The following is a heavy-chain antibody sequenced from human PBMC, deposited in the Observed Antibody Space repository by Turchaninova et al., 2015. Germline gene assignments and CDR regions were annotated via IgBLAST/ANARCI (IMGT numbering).Heavy chain of an antibody. CDR3: AREGVTKAFDI. J-gene: IGHJ3*02. CDR2: INPNKGAT. V-gene: IGHV1-2*02. D-gene: IGHD4-23*01. Sequence: VPXXPSGAXVKXXXAPXXXSCKSSGSTFTGSYMHWVQQAPGQGPEWMGWINPNKGATSDAQRFQDRVTMTRDTSINTAYMELSSLRSDDTAVYYCAREGVTKAFDIWDQGTMVTVSS. CDR1: GSTFTGSY.